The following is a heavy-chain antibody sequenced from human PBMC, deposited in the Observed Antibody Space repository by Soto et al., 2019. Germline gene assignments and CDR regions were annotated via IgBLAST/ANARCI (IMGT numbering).Heavy chain of an antibody. CDR2: INPSGGST. CDR1: GDAFESRY. CDR3: ARVEVGSGSYYLLFAP. V-gene: IGHV1-46*02. J-gene: IGHJ5*02. D-gene: IGHD3-10*01. Sequence: SVEPTCKASGDAFESRYMHSVRQAPRQGLEWMGIINPSGGSTSYAQKFQGRVTMTRDTSTSTVYMELSSLRSEDTAVYYCARVEVGSGSYYLLFAPWGQGTLVTVSP.